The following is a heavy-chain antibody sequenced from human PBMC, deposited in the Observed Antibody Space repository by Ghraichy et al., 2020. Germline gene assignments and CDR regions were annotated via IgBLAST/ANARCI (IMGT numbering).Heavy chain of an antibody. Sequence: GESLNISCAASGFTFSSYAMSWVRQAPGKGLEWVSAISGSGGSTYYADSVKGRFTISRDNSKNTLYLQMNSLRAEDTAVYYCAKLLRPPKPGLRPGIAVAGFDYWGQGTLVTVSS. V-gene: IGHV3-23*01. CDR3: AKLLRPPKPGLRPGIAVAGFDY. D-gene: IGHD6-19*01. J-gene: IGHJ4*02. CDR1: GFTFSSYA. CDR2: ISGSGGST.